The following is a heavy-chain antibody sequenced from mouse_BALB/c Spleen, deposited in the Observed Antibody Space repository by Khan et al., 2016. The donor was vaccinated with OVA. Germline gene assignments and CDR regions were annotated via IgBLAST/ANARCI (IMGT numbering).Heavy chain of an antibody. Sequence: QIQLVQSGPELKKPGETVKISCKASGYTFTNFGMNWVKQAPGKALKWMGWINTSTGEPTYADDFKGRFAFSLETSASTAYLQINNLKNEDMATYFCARGLKYYGSWFANWGQGTLVTVSA. CDR2: INTSTGEP. J-gene: IGHJ3*01. CDR3: ARGLKYYGSWFAN. D-gene: IGHD1-1*01. CDR1: GYTFTNFG. V-gene: IGHV9-1*02.